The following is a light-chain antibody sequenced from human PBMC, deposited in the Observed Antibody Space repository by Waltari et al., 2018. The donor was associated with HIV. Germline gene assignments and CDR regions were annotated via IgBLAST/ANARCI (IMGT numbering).Light chain of an antibody. Sequence: QSALTQPPSVSGSPGQSVTISCTGSSSDVGRHNRVSWYKQPPGTAPKRLIYEVTYRPSGVPDRFSGSKSGNTASLTISGLQAEDEADYYCSSYTSSSTYVFGTGTRVTVL. CDR1: SSDVGRHNR. CDR2: EVT. V-gene: IGLV2-18*02. CDR3: SSYTSSSTYV. J-gene: IGLJ1*01.